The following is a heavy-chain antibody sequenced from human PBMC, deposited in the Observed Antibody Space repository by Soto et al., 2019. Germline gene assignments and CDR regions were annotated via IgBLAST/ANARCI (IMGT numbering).Heavy chain of an antibody. J-gene: IGHJ6*02. V-gene: IGHV4-31*03. CDR2: IYYSGST. CDR3: ASILGYCSGGSCNRYYYGMDV. D-gene: IGHD2-15*01. Sequence: SETLSLTCPVSGGSISSGGYYWNWIRQHPGKGLEWIGYIYYSGSTNYNPSLKSRVTISVDKSKNQFSLKLSSVTAADTAVYYCASILGYCSGGSCNRYYYGMDVWGQGTTVTVSS. CDR1: GGSISSGGYY.